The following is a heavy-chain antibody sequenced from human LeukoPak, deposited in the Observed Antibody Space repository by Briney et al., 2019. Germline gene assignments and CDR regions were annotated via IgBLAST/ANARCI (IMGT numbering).Heavy chain of an antibody. CDR2: IYHSGST. CDR3: ARVRSGYYVS. V-gene: IGHV4-38-2*02. Sequence: SETLSLTCTVSGYSISSGYYWGWIRQPPGKGLEWIGSIYHSGSTYYNPSLKSRVTISVDTSKNQFSLKLSSVTAADTAVYYCARVRSGYYVSWGQGTLVTVSS. CDR1: GYSISSGYY. J-gene: IGHJ4*02. D-gene: IGHD3-22*01.